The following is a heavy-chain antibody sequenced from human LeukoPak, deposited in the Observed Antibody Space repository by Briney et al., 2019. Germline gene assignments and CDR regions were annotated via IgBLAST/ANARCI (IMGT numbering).Heavy chain of an antibody. CDR2: FYYNGST. V-gene: IGHV4-39*01. CDR1: GGSINTRPYY. CDR3: ARHTVVLTGRY. J-gene: IGHJ4*02. Sequence: KPSETLSLTCIVSGGSINTRPYYWGWVRQPPGKGLEWFAWFYYNGSTYYNPSLNNRVTISSERSKDPLTLQLDSLAAAGTSLCYFARHTVVLTGRYWGQGALVTVSS. D-gene: IGHD3-9*01.